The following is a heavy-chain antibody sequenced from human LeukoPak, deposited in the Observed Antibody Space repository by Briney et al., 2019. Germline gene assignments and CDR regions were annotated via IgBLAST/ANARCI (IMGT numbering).Heavy chain of an antibody. CDR1: GGTFSSYA. D-gene: IGHD3-3*01. Sequence: ASVKVSCKASGGTFSSYAISWVRQAPGQGLEWMGGIIPIFGTANYAQKFQGRVTITADESTSTAYMELSSLRSEDTAVYYCARDASGGYYDFWSGRALSLLNWFDPWGQGTLVTVSS. J-gene: IGHJ5*02. CDR3: ARDASGGYYDFWSGRALSLLNWFDP. V-gene: IGHV1-69*01. CDR2: IIPIFGTA.